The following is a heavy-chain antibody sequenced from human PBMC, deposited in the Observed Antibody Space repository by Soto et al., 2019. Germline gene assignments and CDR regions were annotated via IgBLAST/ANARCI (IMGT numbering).Heavy chain of an antibody. Sequence: GGSLRLSCAASGFTFSDYYMSWIRQAPGKGLEWVSYISSSGSTIYYADSVKGRFTISRDNAKNSLYLQMNSLRAEDTAVYYCARYITMVSLLMDVWGKGTTVTVSS. CDR2: ISSSGSTI. CDR3: ARYITMVSLLMDV. J-gene: IGHJ6*03. CDR1: GFTFSDYY. D-gene: IGHD3-10*01. V-gene: IGHV3-11*01.